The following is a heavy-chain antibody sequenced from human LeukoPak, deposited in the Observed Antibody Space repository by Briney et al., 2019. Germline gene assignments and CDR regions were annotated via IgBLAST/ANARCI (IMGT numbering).Heavy chain of an antibody. CDR2: ISSSSSYI. Sequence: GGSLRLSCAASGFTFSSYSMNWVRQAPGKGLEWASSISSSSSYIYYADSVKGRFTISRDNAKNSLYLQMNSLRAEDTAVYYCARDRASTLRRSLWFGEGNGMDVWGQGTTVTVSS. CDR1: GFTFSSYS. J-gene: IGHJ6*02. D-gene: IGHD3-10*01. CDR3: ARDRASTLRRSLWFGEGNGMDV. V-gene: IGHV3-21*01.